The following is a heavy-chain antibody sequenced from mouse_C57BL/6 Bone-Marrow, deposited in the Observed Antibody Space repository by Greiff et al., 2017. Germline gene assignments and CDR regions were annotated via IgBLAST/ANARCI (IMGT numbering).Heavy chain of an antibody. CDR1: EYEFPSHD. CDR3: ARDWDYYGSSYDYFDY. V-gene: IGHV5-4*01. CDR2: ISDGGSYT. D-gene: IGHD1-1*01. Sequence: EVKLVESGGGLVQPGESLKLSCESNEYEFPSHDMSWVRQTPEKRLEWVATISDGGSYTYYPDNVKGRFTISRDNAKNNLYLQMSHLKSEDTAMYYCARDWDYYGSSYDYFDYWGQGTTLTVSS. J-gene: IGHJ2*01.